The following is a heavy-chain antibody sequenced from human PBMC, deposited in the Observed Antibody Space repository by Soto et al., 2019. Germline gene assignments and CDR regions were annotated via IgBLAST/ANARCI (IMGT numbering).Heavy chain of an antibody. Sequence: QLQRQESGSGLVKPSQTLSLTCDVSGGSSSSGGYSWSWIGQPPGKGLEWIGYIYHSGSTYYNPSLKRRVTISVDRSKNQFSLKLSSVTAADTAVYYCARACPGTTIDYWGQGTLVTVSS. J-gene: IGHJ4*02. CDR3: ARACPGTTIDY. CDR2: IYHSGST. D-gene: IGHD1-7*01. V-gene: IGHV4-30-2*01. CDR1: GGSSSSGGYS.